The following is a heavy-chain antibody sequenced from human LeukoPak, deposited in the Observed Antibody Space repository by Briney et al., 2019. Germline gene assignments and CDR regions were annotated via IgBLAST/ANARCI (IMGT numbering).Heavy chain of an antibody. V-gene: IGHV4-61*02. J-gene: IGHJ4*02. CDR1: GGSISSGSYY. Sequence: SETLSLTCTVSGGSISSGSYYWSWIRQPAGKGLEWIGRIYTSGSTNYNPSLKSRVTISVDTSKNQFSLKLSSVTAADTAVYYCAGRISSGWPNTYYFDYWGQGTLVTVFS. CDR3: AGRISSGWPNTYYFDY. CDR2: IYTSGST. D-gene: IGHD6-19*01.